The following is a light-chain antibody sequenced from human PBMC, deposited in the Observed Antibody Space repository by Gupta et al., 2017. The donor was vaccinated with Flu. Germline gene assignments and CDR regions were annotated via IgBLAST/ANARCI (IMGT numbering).Light chain of an antibody. CDR1: HCVLSSSNNKNY. Sequence: SLGSGATLNCKSSHCVLSSSNNKNYFSWHQQKPGQPPELLVSWASTRESGVPDRFSSGCSGTDFPLTISSLQAEVMAVYYCQHYYFTPPTFGGGTTVEIK. CDR3: QHYYFTPPT. J-gene: IGKJ4*01. V-gene: IGKV4-1*01. CDR2: WAS.